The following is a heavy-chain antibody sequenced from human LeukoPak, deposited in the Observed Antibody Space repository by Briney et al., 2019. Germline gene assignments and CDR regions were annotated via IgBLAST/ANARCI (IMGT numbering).Heavy chain of an antibody. D-gene: IGHD3-16*01. Sequence: GGSLRLSCAASGFTVSSSYMNWVRQTPGKGLDWVSVVYSGGTTYYADSVKGRFTISRDSPKNTVYLQMHSLRVDDTAVYYCARDPVGGLFDYWGQGTLVTVSS. CDR3: ARDPVGGLFDY. V-gene: IGHV3-66*01. J-gene: IGHJ4*02. CDR1: GFTVSSSY. CDR2: VYSGGTT.